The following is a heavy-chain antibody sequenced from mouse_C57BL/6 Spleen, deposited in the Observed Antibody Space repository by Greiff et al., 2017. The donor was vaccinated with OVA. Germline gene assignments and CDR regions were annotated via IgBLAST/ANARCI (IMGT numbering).Heavy chain of an antibody. CDR1: GFTFSSYA. J-gene: IGHJ4*01. CDR2: ISDGGSYT. D-gene: IGHD1-1*01. Sequence: DVKLVESGGGLVKPGGSLKLSCAASGFTFSSYAMSWVRQTPEKRLEWVATISDGGSYTYYPDNVKGRFTISRDNAKNNLYLQMSHLKSEDTAMYYCARKGITTVVDYAMDYWGQGTSVTVSS. CDR3: ARKGITTVVDYAMDY. V-gene: IGHV5-4*03.